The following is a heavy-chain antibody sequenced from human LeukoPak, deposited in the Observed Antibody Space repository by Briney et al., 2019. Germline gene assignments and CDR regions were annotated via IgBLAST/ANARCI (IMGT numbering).Heavy chain of an antibody. CDR1: GFTFSNAW. Sequence: SGGSLRLSCAASGFTFSNAWMSWVRQAPGKGLEWVSVIYSGGSTYYADSVKGRFTISRDNSKNTLYLQMNSLRAEDTAVYYCARVGWLQKTFDYWGQGTLVTVSS. J-gene: IGHJ4*02. D-gene: IGHD5-24*01. CDR2: IYSGGST. CDR3: ARVGWLQKTFDY. V-gene: IGHV3-53*01.